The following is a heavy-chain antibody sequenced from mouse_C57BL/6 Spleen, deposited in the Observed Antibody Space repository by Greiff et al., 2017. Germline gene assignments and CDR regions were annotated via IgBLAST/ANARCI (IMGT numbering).Heavy chain of an antibody. CDR3: ARVELRDYFDY. CDR1: GFTFSDYY. V-gene: IGHV5-16*01. D-gene: IGHD1-1*01. CDR2: INYDGSST. J-gene: IGHJ2*01. Sequence: EVQLVESEGGLVQPGSSMKLSCTASGFTFSDYYMAWVRQVPEKGLEWVANINYDGSSTYYLDSLKSRFIISRDNAKNILYLQMSSLKSEDTATYYCARVELRDYFDYCGQGTTLTVSS.